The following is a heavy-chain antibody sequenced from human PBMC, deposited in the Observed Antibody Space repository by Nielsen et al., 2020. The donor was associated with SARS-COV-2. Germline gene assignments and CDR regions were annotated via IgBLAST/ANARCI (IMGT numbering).Heavy chain of an antibody. CDR3: ARDREWEPIEFDP. J-gene: IGHJ5*02. V-gene: IGHV3-74*01. Sequence: GESLKISCTASGFTFGDYAMSWVRQAPGKGLVWVSRINSDGSSTSYADSVKGRFTISRDNAKNTLYLQMNSLRAEDTAVYYCARDREWEPIEFDPWGQGTLVTVSS. CDR2: INSDGSST. CDR1: GFTFGDYA. D-gene: IGHD1-26*01.